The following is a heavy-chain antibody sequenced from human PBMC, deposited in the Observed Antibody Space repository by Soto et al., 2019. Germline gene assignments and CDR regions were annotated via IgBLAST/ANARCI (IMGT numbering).Heavy chain of an antibody. CDR3: ASSSSRRGTGY. Sequence: EVQLVESGGGLVQPGGSLRLSCAASGLTVSNNYMSWVRQAPGKGLEWVSIIYSGGTTYYADSVKGRFTISRDNSKNTLYLQMNSGRAEDTAVYYCASSSSRRGTGYWGQGTLVTVSS. J-gene: IGHJ4*02. CDR1: GLTVSNNY. CDR2: IYSGGTT. D-gene: IGHD6-13*01. V-gene: IGHV3-66*01.